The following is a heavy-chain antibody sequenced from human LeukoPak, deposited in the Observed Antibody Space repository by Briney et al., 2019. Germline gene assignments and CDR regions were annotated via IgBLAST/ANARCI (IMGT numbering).Heavy chain of an antibody. CDR1: GGSISSYY. D-gene: IGHD6-13*01. J-gene: IGHJ5*02. Sequence: SETLSLTCTVSGGSISSYYWSWLRQPPGKGLEWIGYIYYSGSTNYNPSLKSRVTISVDTSKNQFSLKLSSVTAADTAVYYCARETYSSSFNWFDPWGQGTLVTVSS. V-gene: IGHV4-59*01. CDR3: ARETYSSSFNWFDP. CDR2: IYYSGST.